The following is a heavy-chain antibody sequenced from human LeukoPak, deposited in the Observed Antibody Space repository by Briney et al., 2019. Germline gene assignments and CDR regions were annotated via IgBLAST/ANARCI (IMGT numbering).Heavy chain of an antibody. CDR1: GFTFSSYA. D-gene: IGHD3-10*01. CDR3: AKGSPWFGELLDFFDY. J-gene: IGHJ4*02. V-gene: IGHV3-23*01. Sequence: GGSLRLSCAASGFTFSSYAMSWVRQAPGKGLEWVSAISGSGGSTYYADSVKGRFTISRDNSKNTLYLQMNSLRAEDTAVYYCAKGSPWFGELLDFFDYWGQGTLVTVSS. CDR2: ISGSGGST.